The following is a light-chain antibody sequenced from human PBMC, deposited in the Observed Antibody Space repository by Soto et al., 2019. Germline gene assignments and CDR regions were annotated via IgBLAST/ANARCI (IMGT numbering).Light chain of an antibody. Sequence: DIQMTQSPSTLSASVGDRVTITCRASQSISSWLAWYQQKPGKAPKLLIYKASSLESGFPSRFSGSGSGTEFTLTISSLQPDDFATYYCQQYNNYRTFGQGTKVDIK. CDR1: QSISSW. J-gene: IGKJ1*01. CDR3: QQYNNYRT. V-gene: IGKV1-5*03. CDR2: KAS.